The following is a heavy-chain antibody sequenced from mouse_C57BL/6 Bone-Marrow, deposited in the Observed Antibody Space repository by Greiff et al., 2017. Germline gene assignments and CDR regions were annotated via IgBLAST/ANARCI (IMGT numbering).Heavy chain of an antibody. V-gene: IGHV14-4*01. CDR2: IDPENGDT. D-gene: IGHD1-1*01. Sequence: EVKLVESGAELVRPGASVKLSCTASGFNIKDDYMHWVKQRPEQGLEWIGWIDPENGDTEYASKIQGKATITADTSSNTAYLQLSSLTSEDTAVDYCTATVVAEDYWGQGTTLTVSS. J-gene: IGHJ2*01. CDR3: TATVVAEDY. CDR1: GFNIKDDY.